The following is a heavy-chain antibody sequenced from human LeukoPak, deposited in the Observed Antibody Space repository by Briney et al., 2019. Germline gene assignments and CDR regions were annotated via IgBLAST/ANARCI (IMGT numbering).Heavy chain of an antibody. CDR1: GYTFTGYY. D-gene: IGHD2-2*01. V-gene: IGHV1-2*06. Sequence: ASVKVSCKASGYTFTGYYLHWVRQAPGQGLEWMGRINPNSGGTNYAQKFQGRVTMTGDTSISTAYMELSRLRSDDTAVYFCARAHCSSTTCLSAFDIWGQGTMVTVSS. CDR2: INPNSGGT. CDR3: ARAHCSSTTCLSAFDI. J-gene: IGHJ3*02.